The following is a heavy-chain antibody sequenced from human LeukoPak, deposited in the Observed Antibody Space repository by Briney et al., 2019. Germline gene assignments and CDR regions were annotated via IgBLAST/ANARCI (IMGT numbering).Heavy chain of an antibody. V-gene: IGHV4-38-2*02. Sequence: SETLSLTCTVSGGSISSYYWGWIRQPPGKGLEWIGSIYHSGSTYYNPSLKSRVTISVDTSKNQFSLKLSSVTAADTAVYYCARSAGVVVIYYFDYWGQGTLVTVSS. J-gene: IGHJ4*02. D-gene: IGHD3-22*01. CDR3: ARSAGVVVIYYFDY. CDR1: GGSISSYY. CDR2: IYHSGST.